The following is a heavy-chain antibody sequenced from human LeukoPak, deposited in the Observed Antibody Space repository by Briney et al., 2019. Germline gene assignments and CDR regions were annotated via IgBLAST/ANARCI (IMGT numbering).Heavy chain of an antibody. Sequence: PGGSLRLSCAASGFTFSSYSMNWVRQAPGKGLEWVSSISSSSSYIYYADSVKGRFTISRDNAKNSLYLQMNSLRAEDTAVYYCARRPGPDKPTDYWGQGTLVTVSS. CDR2: ISSSSSYI. J-gene: IGHJ4*02. CDR1: GFTFSSYS. D-gene: IGHD1-14*01. CDR3: ARRPGPDKPTDY. V-gene: IGHV3-21*01.